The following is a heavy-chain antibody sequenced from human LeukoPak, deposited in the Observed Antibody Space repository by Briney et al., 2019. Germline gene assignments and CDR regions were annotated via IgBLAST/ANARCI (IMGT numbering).Heavy chain of an antibody. J-gene: IGHJ3*02. CDR2: ISSSSSYI. Sequence: GGSLRLSCAASGFTFSSYSMNWVRQAPGKGLEWVSSISSSSSYIYYADSVKGRFTISRDNAKNSLYLQMNSLRAEDTAVYYCARAPWFGELFNRRLDAFDIWGQGTMVTVSS. D-gene: IGHD3-10*01. CDR1: GFTFSSYS. CDR3: ARAPWFGELFNRRLDAFDI. V-gene: IGHV3-21*01.